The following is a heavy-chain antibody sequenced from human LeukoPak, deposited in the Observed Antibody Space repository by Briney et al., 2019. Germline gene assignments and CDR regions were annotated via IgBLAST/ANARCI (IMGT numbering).Heavy chain of an antibody. J-gene: IGHJ4*02. Sequence: SETLSLTRTVSGGSISSSSYYWGWIRQPPGKGLEWIGSIYYSGSTYYNPSLKSRVTISVDTSKNQFSLKLSSVTAADTAVYYCVKKTVTHFDYWGQGTLVTVSS. CDR1: GGSISSSSYY. D-gene: IGHD4-11*01. CDR2: IYYSGST. V-gene: IGHV4-39*07. CDR3: VKKTVTHFDY.